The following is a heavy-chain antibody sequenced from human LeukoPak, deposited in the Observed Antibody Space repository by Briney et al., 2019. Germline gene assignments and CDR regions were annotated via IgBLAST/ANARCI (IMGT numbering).Heavy chain of an antibody. CDR2: ISGSGGST. D-gene: IGHD3-9*01. V-gene: IGHV3-23*01. CDR1: GFTFSSYG. J-gene: IGHJ6*03. Sequence: GGSLRLSCAASGFTFSSYGMSWVRQAPGKGLEWVSAISGSGGSTYYADSVKGRFTISRDNAKNSLYLQMNSLRAEDTAVYYCARDPGYDILTGYPSYYMDVWGKGTTVTISS. CDR3: ARDPGYDILTGYPSYYMDV.